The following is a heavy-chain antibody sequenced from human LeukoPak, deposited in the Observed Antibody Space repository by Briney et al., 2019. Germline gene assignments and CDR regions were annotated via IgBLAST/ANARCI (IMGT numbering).Heavy chain of an antibody. J-gene: IGHJ4*02. CDR1: GFTFSSYS. Sequence: PGGSLRLSCAASGFTFSSYSMNWVRQAPGKGLEWVSSISSSSSYIYYADSVKGRFTISRDNAKNSLYLQMNSLKAEDTAVYYCARVYSVGLYYFDYWGQGTLVTVSS. CDR3: ARVYSVGLYYFDY. V-gene: IGHV3-21*01. CDR2: ISSSSSYI. D-gene: IGHD3/OR15-3a*01.